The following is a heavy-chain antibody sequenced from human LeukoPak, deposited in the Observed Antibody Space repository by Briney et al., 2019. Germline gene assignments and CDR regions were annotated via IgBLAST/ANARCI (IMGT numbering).Heavy chain of an antibody. CDR1: GYTFTSYD. Sequence: GASVKVSCKASGYTFTSYDINWVRQATGQGLEWMGWMNPNSGNTGYAQKFQGRVTMTRNTSISTAYMELSSLRSEDTAVYYCARVRLNWNRTYYYYYYMDVWGKGTTVTVSS. CDR2: MNPNSGNT. V-gene: IGHV1-8*01. CDR3: ARVRLNWNRTYYYYYYMDV. D-gene: IGHD1-1*01. J-gene: IGHJ6*03.